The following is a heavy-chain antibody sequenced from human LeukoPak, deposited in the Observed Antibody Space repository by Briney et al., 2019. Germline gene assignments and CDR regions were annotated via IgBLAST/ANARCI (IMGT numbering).Heavy chain of an antibody. Sequence: GGSLRLSCAASGFTFSSYPIHWVRQAPGKGLEWVALISYDGVNIYYADSVKGRSTVSRDNSKNTLYLRMNSLRTEDTALYYCARGYCSGGSCYNWGAFDIWGQGTMVTVSS. CDR3: ARGYCSGGSCYNWGAFDI. CDR2: ISYDGVNI. V-gene: IGHV3-30-3*01. D-gene: IGHD2-15*01. J-gene: IGHJ3*02. CDR1: GFTFSSYP.